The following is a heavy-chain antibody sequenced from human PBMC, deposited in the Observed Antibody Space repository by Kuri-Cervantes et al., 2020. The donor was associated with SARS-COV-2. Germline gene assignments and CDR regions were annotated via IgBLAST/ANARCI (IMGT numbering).Heavy chain of an antibody. Sequence: GGSLRLSCTASGFTFTNHALSWGRQAPGKGLEWVSVIPSGGNSYYPISGRGSFTNSRDNSKNTVYLEMNTRRAEDTARNYCVSGEDTSTPDFDHWGLGTLVTVSS. V-gene: IGHV3-23*03. J-gene: IGHJ4*02. D-gene: IGHD3-10*02. CDR3: VSGEDTSTPDFDH. CDR2: IPSGGNS. CDR1: GFTFTNHA.